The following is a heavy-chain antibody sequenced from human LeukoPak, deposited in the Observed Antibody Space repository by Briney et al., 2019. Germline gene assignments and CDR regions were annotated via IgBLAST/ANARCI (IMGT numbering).Heavy chain of an antibody. CDR1: GFTFSSYW. D-gene: IGHD4-23*01. CDR3: ARDLRRLPPDY. CDR2: IKQDGSGK. Sequence: GGSLRLSCAASGFTFSSYWMSWVRQAPGKGLEWVANIKQDGSGKYYVDSVKGRFTISRDNAKNSLYLQMNSLRAEDTAVYYCARDLRRLPPDYWGQGTLVTVSS. J-gene: IGHJ4*02. V-gene: IGHV3-7*01.